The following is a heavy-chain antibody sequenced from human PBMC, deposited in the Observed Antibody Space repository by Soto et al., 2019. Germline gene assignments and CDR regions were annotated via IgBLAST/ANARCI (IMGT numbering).Heavy chain of an antibody. CDR3: ASGYCSTTSCFYGMDV. V-gene: IGHV3-30-3*01. Sequence: VLLVESGGGLVEPGRSLRLSCAGSGFTFSRNVMHWVRQAPGKGLEWVAFISYDGSNKYYADSVKGRFTISRDNSKNTLYLQMNSLRPEDTSVYYCASGYCSTTSCFYGMDVWGQGTTVTVSS. J-gene: IGHJ6*02. CDR2: ISYDGSNK. CDR1: GFTFSRNV. D-gene: IGHD2-2*01.